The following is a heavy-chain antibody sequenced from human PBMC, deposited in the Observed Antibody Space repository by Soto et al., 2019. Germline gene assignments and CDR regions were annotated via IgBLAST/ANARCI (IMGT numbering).Heavy chain of an antibody. CDR3: AKDQASGQGSFDS. CDR2: ISYDGSNQ. V-gene: IGHV3-30*18. J-gene: IGHJ4*02. Sequence: GGSLKLSSAASGFTFNIYGMHWVRQAPDMGLEWVALISYDGSNQYYADSVKGRFTISRDNSKNTLFLQMNSLRADDTAVYYCAKDQASGQGSFDSWGQGTQVTVSS. CDR1: GFTFNIYG.